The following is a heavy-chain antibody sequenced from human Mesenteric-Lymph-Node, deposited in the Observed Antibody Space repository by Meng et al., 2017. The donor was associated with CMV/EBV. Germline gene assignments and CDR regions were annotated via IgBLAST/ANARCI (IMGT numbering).Heavy chain of an antibody. CDR2: IYHTGAT. CDR1: GYSISSGYY. V-gene: IGHV4-38-2*02. CDR3: ARNPKTDPYYYDSSGYLDY. Sequence: SETLSLTCTVSGYSISSGYYWGWIRQPPGKGLEWIGNIYHTGATYYNPSLKSRVTISVDTSKNQFSLKLSSVIAADTAVYYCARNPKTDPYYYDSSGYLDYWGQGTLVTVSS. J-gene: IGHJ4*02. D-gene: IGHD3-22*01.